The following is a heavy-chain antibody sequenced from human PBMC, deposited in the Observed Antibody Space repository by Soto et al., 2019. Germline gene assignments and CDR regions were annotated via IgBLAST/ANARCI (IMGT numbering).Heavy chain of an antibody. CDR1: GASINNYY. J-gene: IGHJ6*02. CDR2: IHYSGTT. Sequence: QVQMQESGPGLVKPSETLSLTCTVSGASINNYYCNWVRQPPGKGLEWIGSIHYSGTTHYNPSLESRVTRSRDAARNPFSLRLRSVTAADAAIYYCAGDTYGLDVWGQGTTVTVSS. V-gene: IGHV4-59*01. CDR3: AGDTYGLDV.